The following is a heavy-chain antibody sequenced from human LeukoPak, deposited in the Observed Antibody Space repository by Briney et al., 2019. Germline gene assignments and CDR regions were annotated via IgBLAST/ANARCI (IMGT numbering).Heavy chain of an antibody. Sequence: SVKDSCKASGYTFFDHYMHWVRQAPGQGLEWLGGIIPLFGTANYAQTFQGRVTITADESTSTAYMELSSLRSENTAVYYCARDPREITIFGVDTLENWLDPWGQGTLVTVS. CDR1: GYTFFDHY. V-gene: IGHV1-69*13. D-gene: IGHD3-3*01. J-gene: IGHJ5*02. CDR3: ARDPREITIFGVDTLENWLDP. CDR2: IIPLFGTA.